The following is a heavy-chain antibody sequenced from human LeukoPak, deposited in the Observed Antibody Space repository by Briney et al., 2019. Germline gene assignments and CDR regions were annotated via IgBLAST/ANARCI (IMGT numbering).Heavy chain of an antibody. CDR2: INPNSGGT. D-gene: IGHD1-26*01. CDR1: GYTFTGYY. CDR3: ARDSGGSYPHY. J-gene: IGHJ4*02. Sequence: ASVKVSCKASGYTFTGYYMHWVRQAPGQGLEWMGWINPNSGGTNYARKFQGRVTMTRDTSISTAYMELSRLRSDDTAVYYCARDSGGSYPHYWGQGTLVTVSS. V-gene: IGHV1-2*02.